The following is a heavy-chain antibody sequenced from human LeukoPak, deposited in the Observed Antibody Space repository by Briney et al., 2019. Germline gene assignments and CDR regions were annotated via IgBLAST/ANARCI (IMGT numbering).Heavy chain of an antibody. CDR2: ISYDGSNK. D-gene: IGHD3-16*01. Sequence: GGSLRLSCAASGFTFSSYGMHWVRQAPGKGLEWVAVISYDGSNKYYADSVKGRFTISRDNSKNTLYLQMNSLRADDTAVYYCARDNGGALDYWGQGSLVTVSS. CDR1: GFTFSSYG. J-gene: IGHJ4*02. CDR3: ARDNGGALDY. V-gene: IGHV3-30*03.